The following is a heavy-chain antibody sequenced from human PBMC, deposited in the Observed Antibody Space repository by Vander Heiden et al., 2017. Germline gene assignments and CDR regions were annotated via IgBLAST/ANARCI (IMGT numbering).Heavy chain of an antibody. CDR2: RKQEGSEK. J-gene: IGHJ5*02. V-gene: IGHV3-7*01. CDR3: ARDGEYCTNGVCYVWFDP. Sequence: EVQLVESGGGLVQPGGSLRLSCAASGFTSSSSWMSWVRQAPGKGLRWVANRKQEGSEKYYVDSVKGRFTISRDNAKNSLYLQMNSLRAEDTAVYYCARDGEYCTNGVCYVWFDPWGQGTLVTVSS. D-gene: IGHD2-8*01. CDR1: GFTSSSSW.